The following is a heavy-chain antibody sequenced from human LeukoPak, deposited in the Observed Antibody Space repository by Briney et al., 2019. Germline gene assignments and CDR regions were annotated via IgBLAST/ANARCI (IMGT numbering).Heavy chain of an antibody. V-gene: IGHV4-4*02. CDR1: GGSISSNNW. CDR2: IHHSGRT. J-gene: IGHJ4*02. Sequence: SGTLSLTCAVSGGSISSNNWWSWVRQPPGEGLEWIGEIHHSGRTNYNPSLKSRVTMSVDKSKNQFSLKLSSVTAADTAVYYCASNGWYCLDYWGQGTLVTVSS. D-gene: IGHD6-19*01. CDR3: ASNGWYCLDY.